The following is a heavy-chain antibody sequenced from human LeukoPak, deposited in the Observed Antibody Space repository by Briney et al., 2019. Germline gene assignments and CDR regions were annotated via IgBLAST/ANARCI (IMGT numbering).Heavy chain of an antibody. V-gene: IGHV1-69*04. CDR1: GGTFSSYA. D-gene: IGHD4-17*01. Sequence: SVEVSCKASGGTFSSYAISWVRQAPGQGLEWMGRIIPILGIANYAQKFQGRVTITADKSTSTAYMELSSLRSEDTAVYYCARGRSTTVVTPTRYYYGMDVWGQGTTVTVSS. CDR3: ARGRSTTVVTPTRYYYGMDV. J-gene: IGHJ6*02. CDR2: IIPILGIA.